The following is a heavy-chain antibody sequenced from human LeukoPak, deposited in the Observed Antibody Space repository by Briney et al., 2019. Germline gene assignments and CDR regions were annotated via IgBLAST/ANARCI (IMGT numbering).Heavy chain of an antibody. Sequence: KPSETLSLTCTVSGASISDYLWSGIRQSPGKRLEWIGYIDPSGSTNYNPSLNSRATVSVDTSNHHFSLKLKSVTAADTAVYFCARHGRERASRNQGDAFDIWGQGTVVIVSS. V-gene: IGHV4-4*09. CDR2: IDPSGST. J-gene: IGHJ3*02. CDR3: ARHGRERASRNQGDAFDI. D-gene: IGHD3-16*01. CDR1: GASISDYL.